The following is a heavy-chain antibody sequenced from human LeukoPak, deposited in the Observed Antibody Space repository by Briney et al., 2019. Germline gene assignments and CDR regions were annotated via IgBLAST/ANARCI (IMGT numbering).Heavy chain of an antibody. CDR2: INSDGSST. J-gene: IGHJ4*02. CDR1: GFTFSSYW. V-gene: IGHV3-74*01. CDR3: ARGVYYYGSGSYSLGY. Sequence: GGSLRLSCAASGFTFSSYWMHWVRQAPGKGPVWVSRINSDGSSTSYADSVKGRFTISRDNAKNTLYLQMNSLRAEDTAVYYCARGVYYYGSGSYSLGYWGQGTLVTVSS. D-gene: IGHD3-10*01.